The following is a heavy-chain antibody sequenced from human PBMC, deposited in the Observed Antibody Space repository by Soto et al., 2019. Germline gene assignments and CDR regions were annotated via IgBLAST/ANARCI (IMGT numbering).Heavy chain of an antibody. J-gene: IGHJ5*02. CDR2: IIPMYGPA. CDR1: GGTFSSYA. D-gene: IGHD3-10*01. V-gene: IGHV1-69*01. Sequence: QVPLVQSGAEVKKPGSSVTVSCKASGGTFSSYAIHWVRQAPGQGLEWMGGIIPMYGPAKYAQRFQGRVTITADESTTTCYMELTSLTSQDTAVYYCARVPSMVRGVIDNGFDPWGHGTLVTVSS. CDR3: ARVPSMVRGVIDNGFDP.